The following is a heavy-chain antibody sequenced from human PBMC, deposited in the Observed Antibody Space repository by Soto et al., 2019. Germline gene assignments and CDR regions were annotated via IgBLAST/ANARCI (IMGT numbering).Heavy chain of an antibody. V-gene: IGHV4-31*03. D-gene: IGHD1-26*01. CDR3: ASVEDSGGYEAIWFDP. Sequence: SETLSLTCTVSGGSISSGGYYWSWIRQHPGKGLEWIGYIDYSGSTYYNPSLKSRVTISVDTSKNQFSLKLSSVTAADTAEYSCASVEDSGGYEAIWFDPWGQGTLVTVSS. CDR2: IDYSGST. J-gene: IGHJ5*02. CDR1: GGSISSGGYY.